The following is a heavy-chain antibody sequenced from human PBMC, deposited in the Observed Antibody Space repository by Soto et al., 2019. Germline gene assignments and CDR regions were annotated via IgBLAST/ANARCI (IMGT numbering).Heavy chain of an antibody. CDR2: IYYSGST. D-gene: IGHD6-19*01. Sequence: SETLSLTCTVSGGSISSSSYYWGWIRQPPGKGLEWIGSIYYSGSTYYNPSLKSRVTISVDTSKNQFSLKLSSVTAADTAVYYCARVIAVAGRGAFDIWGQGTMVTVSS. J-gene: IGHJ3*02. CDR3: ARVIAVAGRGAFDI. CDR1: GGSISSSSYY. V-gene: IGHV4-39*01.